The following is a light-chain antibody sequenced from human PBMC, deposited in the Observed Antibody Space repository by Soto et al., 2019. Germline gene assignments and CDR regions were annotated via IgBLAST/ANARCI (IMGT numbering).Light chain of an antibody. CDR2: DVH. J-gene: IGLJ3*02. CDR1: SSDIGDSDF. Sequence: QSALTQPASVSGSPGQSITVSCTGTSSDIGDSDFVSWYQQCPGRVPKLIIYDVHKRPSGVSDRFSGSKSASTASLTISGLQTEDEADYYCCSYTTSNTWVFGGGTKLTVL. CDR3: CSYTTSNTWV. V-gene: IGLV2-14*01.